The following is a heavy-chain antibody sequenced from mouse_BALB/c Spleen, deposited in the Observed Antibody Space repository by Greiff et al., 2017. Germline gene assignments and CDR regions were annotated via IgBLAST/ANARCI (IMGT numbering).Heavy chain of an antibody. V-gene: IGHV14-3*02. D-gene: IGHD2-10*01. J-gene: IGHJ4*01. CDR1: GFNIKDTY. CDR2: IDPANGNT. Sequence: VQLKQSGAELVKPGASVKLSCTASGFNIKDTYMHWVKQRPEQGLEWIGRIDPANGNTKYDPKFQGKATITADTSSNTAYLQLSSLTSEDSAVYYCARSPYLNAMDYWGQGTSVTVSS. CDR3: ARSPYLNAMDY.